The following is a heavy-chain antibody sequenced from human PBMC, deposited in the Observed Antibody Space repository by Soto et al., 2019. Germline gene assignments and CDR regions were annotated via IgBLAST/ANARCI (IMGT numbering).Heavy chain of an antibody. Sequence: PGEPLKIPSKGSGYSFTSYWIGWVRQMPGKGLEWMGIIYPGDSDTRYSPSFQGQVTISADKSISTAYLQWSSLKASDTAMYYCARQLHDSSGYYEPWGQGTLVTVSS. CDR1: GYSFTSYW. CDR3: ARQLHDSSGYYEP. V-gene: IGHV5-51*01. D-gene: IGHD3-22*01. CDR2: IYPGDSDT. J-gene: IGHJ5*02.